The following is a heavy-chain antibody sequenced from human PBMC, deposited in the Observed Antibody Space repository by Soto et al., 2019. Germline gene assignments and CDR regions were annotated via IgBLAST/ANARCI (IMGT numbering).Heavy chain of an antibody. CDR1: GGSINNSSNY. V-gene: IGHV4-39*02. CDR3: ARAYDTSGYYRDAFDV. J-gene: IGHJ3*01. D-gene: IGHD3-22*01. Sequence: SETLSLTCTDSGGSINNSSNYWGWIRQPPGKGLEWIGSIFYSRNTYYNPSLKSRVTVSVDTSKTHFSLKLTSVTAADTAVYYCARAYDTSGYYRDAFDVWGQGTMVSVSS. CDR2: IFYSRNT.